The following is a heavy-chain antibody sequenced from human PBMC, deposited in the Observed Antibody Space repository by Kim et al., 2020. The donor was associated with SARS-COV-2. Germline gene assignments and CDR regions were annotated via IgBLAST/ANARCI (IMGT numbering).Heavy chain of an antibody. Sequence: GGSLRLSCAASGFTFSDYYMSCIRQAPGKGLEWVSYISSSGTSIYYADSVKGRFTISRDNAKNSLYVQMERLRAEDTAVYYCARVRSSSQAVSGLDIWG. D-gene: IGHD6-13*01. V-gene: IGHV3-11*01. CDR3: ARVRSSSQAVSGLDI. CDR2: ISSSGTSI. J-gene: IGHJ3*02. CDR1: GFTFSDYY.